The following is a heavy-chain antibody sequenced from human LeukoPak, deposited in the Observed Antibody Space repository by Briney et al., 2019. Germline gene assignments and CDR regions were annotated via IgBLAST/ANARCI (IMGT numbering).Heavy chain of an antibody. CDR2: IYYSGST. Sequence: SQTLSLTWTVSGGSISSGDYYWSWIRQPPGKGLEGIGYIYYSGSTYYNPSLKSRVTISVDTSKNQFSLKLSSVTAADTAVYYCAREVGYSSSWYADYWGQGTLVTVSS. CDR1: GGSISSGDYY. J-gene: IGHJ4*02. CDR3: AREVGYSSSWYADY. V-gene: IGHV4-30-4*01. D-gene: IGHD6-13*01.